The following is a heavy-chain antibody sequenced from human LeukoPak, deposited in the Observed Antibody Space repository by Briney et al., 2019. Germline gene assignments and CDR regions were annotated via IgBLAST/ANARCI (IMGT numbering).Heavy chain of an antibody. V-gene: IGHV4-34*01. D-gene: IGHD3-22*01. CDR3: VRQGTNSGYYLLDY. Sequence: SETLSLTCAVYGAAVSEYYWSWIRQSPGKGLEWIGEVAHKGPTVYSPTLNRRYNPSFKSRVTMSVDPSKNQFSLKLTSVTVADTATYYCVRQGTNSGYYLLDYWGQGHLVIVSS. J-gene: IGHJ4*02. CDR2: VAHKGPTVYSPTLNR. CDR1: GAAVSEYY.